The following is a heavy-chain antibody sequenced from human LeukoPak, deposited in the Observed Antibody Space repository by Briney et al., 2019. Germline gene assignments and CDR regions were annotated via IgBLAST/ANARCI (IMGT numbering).Heavy chain of an antibody. V-gene: IGHV4-59*08. Sequence: SETLSLTCTVSGGSISSYYWSWIRQPPGKGLEWIGYIYYSGSTNYNPSLKSRVTISVDTSKNQFSLKLSSVTAADTTVYYCARREYSSGWYYFDYWGQGTLVTVSS. D-gene: IGHD6-19*01. CDR3: ARREYSSGWYYFDY. CDR2: IYYSGST. J-gene: IGHJ4*02. CDR1: GGSISSYY.